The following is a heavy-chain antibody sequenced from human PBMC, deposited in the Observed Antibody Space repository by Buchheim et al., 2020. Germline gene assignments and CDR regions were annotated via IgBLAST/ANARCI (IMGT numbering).Heavy chain of an antibody. CDR2: IYYTGST. D-gene: IGHD3-22*01. V-gene: IGHV4-39*02. CDR3: ARETYFTVITSYGMDV. Sequence: QLQLQESGPGLVKPSETLSLTCTVSGGSITSHSYYWDWIRQPPGKGLEWIGTIYYTGSTYYNSSLKSRVTISGDTSKNQFSLKLSSVTAADTAVYYCARETYFTVITSYGMDVWGQGTT. J-gene: IGHJ6*02. CDR1: GGSITSHSYY.